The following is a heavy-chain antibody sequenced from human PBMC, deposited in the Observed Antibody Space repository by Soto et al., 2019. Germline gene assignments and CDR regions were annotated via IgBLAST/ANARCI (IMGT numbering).Heavy chain of an antibody. V-gene: IGHV4-34*01. CDR2: INHSGRT. CDR1: GGSFSGYY. J-gene: IGHJ4*02. D-gene: IGHD2-21*02. CDR3: ARGPNPLVEVTALRPFDY. Sequence: SETLSLTCAVYGGSFSGYYWTWIRQSPGKGLEWIGEINHSGRTYYNPSLKSRVTISVDTPKNQFSLKVTSVTAADSAVYYCARGPNPLVEVTALRPFDYWGQGTLVTVSS.